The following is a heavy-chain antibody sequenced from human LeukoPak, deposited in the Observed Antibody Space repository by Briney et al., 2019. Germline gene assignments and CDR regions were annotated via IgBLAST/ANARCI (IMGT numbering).Heavy chain of an antibody. V-gene: IGHV3-7*01. CDR1: GFTFSSDW. CDR3: ARDQKYSSGYYYPY. D-gene: IGHD3-22*01. J-gene: IGHJ4*02. Sequence: GGSLRLSCAASGFTFSSDWMSWVRQAPGKGLEWVATIKQDGSEKYYVDSVKGRFTISRDNAKNSLYLQMNSLRAEDTAVYYCARDQKYSSGYYYPYWGQGTLVTVSS. CDR2: IKQDGSEK.